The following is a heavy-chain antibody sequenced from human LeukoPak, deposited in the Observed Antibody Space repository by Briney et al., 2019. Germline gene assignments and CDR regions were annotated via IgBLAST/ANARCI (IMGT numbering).Heavy chain of an antibody. CDR3: ARLVHSSSWVWFDP. J-gene: IGHJ5*02. Sequence: SEILSLTCTVSGGSISSYYWGWIRQPPGKGLEWIGSIYYSGSTYYNPSLKSRVTISVDTSKNQFSLKLSSVTAADTAVYYCARLVHSSSWVWFDPWGQGTLVTVSS. V-gene: IGHV4-39*01. D-gene: IGHD6-6*01. CDR1: GGSISSYY. CDR2: IYYSGST.